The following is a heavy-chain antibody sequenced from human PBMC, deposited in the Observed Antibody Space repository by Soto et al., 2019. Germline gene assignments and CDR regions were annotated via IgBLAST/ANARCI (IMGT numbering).Heavy chain of an antibody. CDR1: GFPFSTSA. CDR3: AKYSGSYQVCNGLSI. V-gene: IGHV3-23*01. CDR2: ISGSSDAA. D-gene: IGHD1-26*01. J-gene: IGHJ6*02. Sequence: EVQLLESGGGLVQPGGSLRLSCAASGFPFSTSAMNWVRQAPGKGLEWVSIISGSSDAAYYAESVKGRFASSRDKSKNTLYLQINCLCAEDTAVYYGAKYSGSYQVCNGLSIWGQGTAVTVS.